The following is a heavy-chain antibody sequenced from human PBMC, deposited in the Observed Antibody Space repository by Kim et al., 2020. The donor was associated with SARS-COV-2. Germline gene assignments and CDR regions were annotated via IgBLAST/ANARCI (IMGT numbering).Heavy chain of an antibody. J-gene: IGHJ5*01. V-gene: IGHV3-23*01. CDR3: AKRPDHTSYYLFDS. CDR1: GFVFSNSA. D-gene: IGHD3-10*01. Sequence: GGSLRLSCAASGFVFSNSAMGWVRQTPGKGLEWVAAISASIINTFYAESVKGRFTISRDDSKNTRYLQMSNLRADDTAIYYCAKRPDHTSYYLFDSWGQGKQVTVAS. CDR2: ISASIINT.